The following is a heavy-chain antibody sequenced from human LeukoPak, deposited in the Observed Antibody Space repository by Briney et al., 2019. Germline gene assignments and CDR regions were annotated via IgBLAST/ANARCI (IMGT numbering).Heavy chain of an antibody. CDR3: ARPYYYDSRIDP. Sequence: SETLSLTCTVSGGSISSGDYYWSWIRQPPGKGLEWIAYMYYSGSTYYNPSLKSRVTMSADTSKNQLSLKLSSVTAADTAVYYCARPYYYDSRIDPWGEEILVTVSS. J-gene: IGHJ5*02. D-gene: IGHD3-22*01. V-gene: IGHV4-30-4*01. CDR1: GGSISSGDYY. CDR2: MYYSGST.